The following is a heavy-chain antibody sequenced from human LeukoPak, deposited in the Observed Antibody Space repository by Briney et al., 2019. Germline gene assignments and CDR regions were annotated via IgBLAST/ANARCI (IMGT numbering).Heavy chain of an antibody. V-gene: IGHV4-59*08. CDR3: VRGADTTGWYLGWWFDL. CDR1: GGSIRTYF. Sequence: SETLSLTCTLSGGSIRTYFWNWIRQTPGKGLEWIGYIRYTGNTNYNPSLESRVTMSLDTSKKNFSLKLTSVTAADTAVYYCVRGADTTGWYLGWWFDLWGRGTLVTVSS. J-gene: IGHJ2*01. D-gene: IGHD6-19*01. CDR2: IRYTGNT.